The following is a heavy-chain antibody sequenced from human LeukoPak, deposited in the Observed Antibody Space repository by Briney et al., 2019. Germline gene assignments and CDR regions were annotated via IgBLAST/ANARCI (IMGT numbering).Heavy chain of an antibody. Sequence: RGSLRLSCAASGFTFSNAWMSWVRQAPGKGLEWVGRIKSKTDGGTTDYAAPVKGRFTISRDDSKNTLYLQMNSLKTEDTAVYYCTTMTTVTTTDYWGQGTLVTVSS. CDR2: IKSKTDGGTT. CDR3: TTMTTVTTTDY. CDR1: GFTFSNAW. J-gene: IGHJ4*02. D-gene: IGHD4-11*01. V-gene: IGHV3-15*01.